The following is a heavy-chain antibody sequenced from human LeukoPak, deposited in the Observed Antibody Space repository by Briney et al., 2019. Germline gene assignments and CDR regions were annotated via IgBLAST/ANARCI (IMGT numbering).Heavy chain of an antibody. CDR1: GFNFIDYS. J-gene: IGHJ4*01. CDR2: IGISRGNT. V-gene: IGHV3-48*01. CDR3: ARDHRYAFDN. Sequence: GGSQRLSCAASGFNFIDYSMNWVRQAPGKGLEWISYIGISRGNTKYADSVKGRFTISRDKARNSLYLQMNSLRVEDTAVYYCARDHRYAFDNWGHGTLVTVSS. D-gene: IGHD5-12*01.